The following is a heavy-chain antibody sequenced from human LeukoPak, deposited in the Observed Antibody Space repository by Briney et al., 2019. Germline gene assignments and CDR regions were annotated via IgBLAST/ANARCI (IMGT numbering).Heavy chain of an antibody. CDR3: ARDPGNSGYGMDV. D-gene: IGHD5-12*01. CDR2: ITWTTSI. Sequence: GGSLRLSCAASGFSVSSYSMNWVRQAPGKGLEWVSHITWTTSIYYAGFVEGRFTVSRDSAGNSLYLQMNSLRDEDTAVYYCARDPGNSGYGMDVWGQGTTVIVSS. V-gene: IGHV3-48*02. J-gene: IGHJ6*02. CDR1: GFSVSSYS.